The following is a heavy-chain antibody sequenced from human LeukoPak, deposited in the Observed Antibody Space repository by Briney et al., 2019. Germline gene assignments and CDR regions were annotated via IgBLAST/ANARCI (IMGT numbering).Heavy chain of an antibody. Sequence: PSETLSLTCAVSGGSISSSNWWSWVRQPPGKGLEWIGEIYHSGSTNYNPSLKSRVTISVDKSKNQFSLKLSSVTAADTAVYYCARQSTYSGSYRDAFDIWGQGTMVTVSS. J-gene: IGHJ3*02. CDR2: IYHSGST. V-gene: IGHV4-4*02. CDR3: ARQSTYSGSYRDAFDI. CDR1: GGSISSSNW. D-gene: IGHD1-26*01.